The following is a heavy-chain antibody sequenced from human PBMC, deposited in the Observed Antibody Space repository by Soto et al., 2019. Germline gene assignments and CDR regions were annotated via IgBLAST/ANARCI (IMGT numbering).Heavy chain of an antibody. D-gene: IGHD3-22*01. Sequence: GGSLRLSCAASGFTFSSYSMSWVRHAPGKGLEWVSVISGSGGSTYYADSVKGRFTISRDNSKNTLYLQMNSLRAEDTAVYYCAKDRPIYHDGSGYYSIGHWGQGALVTVAS. V-gene: IGHV3-23*01. CDR2: ISGSGGST. J-gene: IGHJ5*02. CDR1: GFTFSSYS. CDR3: AKDRPIYHDGSGYYSIGH.